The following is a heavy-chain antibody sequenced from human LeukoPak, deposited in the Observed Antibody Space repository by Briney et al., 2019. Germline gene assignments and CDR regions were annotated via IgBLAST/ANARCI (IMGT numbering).Heavy chain of an antibody. CDR3: ARGANGSGSYYNGLDY. D-gene: IGHD3-10*01. CDR1: GGSFSGYY. CDR2: INHSGST. V-gene: IGHV4-34*01. Sequence: QASETLSLTCAVYGGSFSGYYWSWIRQPPGKGLEWIGEINHSGSTNYNPSLKSRVTISVDTSENQFSLKLSSVTAADTAVYYCARGANGSGSYYNGLDYWGQGTLVTVSS. J-gene: IGHJ4*02.